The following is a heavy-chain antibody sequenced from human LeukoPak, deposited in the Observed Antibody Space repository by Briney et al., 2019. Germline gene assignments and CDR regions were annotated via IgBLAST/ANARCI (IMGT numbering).Heavy chain of an antibody. Sequence: ASVKVSCKASGGTFSSYAISWVRRAPGQGLEWMGRIIPILGIANYAQKFQGRVTITADKSTSTAYMELSSLRSEDTAVYYCARRVASGWNSRFDPWGQGTLVTVSS. V-gene: IGHV1-69*04. CDR3: ARRVASGWNSRFDP. J-gene: IGHJ5*02. D-gene: IGHD6-19*01. CDR2: IIPILGIA. CDR1: GGTFSSYA.